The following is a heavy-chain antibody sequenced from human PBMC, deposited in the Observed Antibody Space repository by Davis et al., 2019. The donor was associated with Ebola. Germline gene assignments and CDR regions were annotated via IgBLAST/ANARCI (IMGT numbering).Heavy chain of an antibody. J-gene: IGHJ6*03. Sequence: SVKVSCKASGGTFSSYAISWVRQAPGQGLEWMGGIIPILGIANYAQKFQGRVTITADKSASTAYMELSSLRSEDTAVYYCATSSGWYRGYYYYYYMDVWGKGTTVTVSS. D-gene: IGHD6-19*01. CDR1: GGTFSSYA. CDR2: IIPILGIA. V-gene: IGHV1-69*10. CDR3: ATSSGWYRGYYYYYYMDV.